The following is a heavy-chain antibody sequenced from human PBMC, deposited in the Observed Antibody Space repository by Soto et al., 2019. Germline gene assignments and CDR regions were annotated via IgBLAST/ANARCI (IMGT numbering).Heavy chain of an antibody. CDR1: GGSVSSGSYY. CDR2: IYYSGST. Sequence: SETLSLTCTVSGGSVSSGSYYWSWIRQPPGKGLEWIGYIYYSGSTNYNPSLKSRVTISVDTSKNQFSLKLSSVTAADTAVYYCARESYYDFWSGYPDYWGQGTLVTVSS. CDR3: ARESYYDFWSGYPDY. V-gene: IGHV4-61*01. D-gene: IGHD3-3*01. J-gene: IGHJ4*02.